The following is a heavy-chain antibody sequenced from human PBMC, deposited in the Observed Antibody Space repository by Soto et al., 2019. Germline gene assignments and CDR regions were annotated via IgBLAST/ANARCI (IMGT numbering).Heavy chain of an antibody. CDR3: ARALPVAKGGFDP. V-gene: IGHV3-53*01. CDR2: IYTAGGT. D-gene: IGHD2-2*01. J-gene: IGHJ5*02. Sequence: LRLSCAASGFTVSNTYMTWVRQPPGKGLECVSVIYTAGGTNYADSVKGRFIISRDNSKNTLYLQMNSLRAEDTAVYYCARALPVAKGGFDPWGQGTLVTVSS. CDR1: GFTVSNTY.